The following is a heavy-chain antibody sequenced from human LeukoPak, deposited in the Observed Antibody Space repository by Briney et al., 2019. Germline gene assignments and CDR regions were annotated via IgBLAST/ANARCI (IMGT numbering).Heavy chain of an antibody. CDR2: INHSGST. CDR3: ARMMYYYDSSGHSGAFDI. D-gene: IGHD3-22*01. Sequence: SETLSLTCAVYGGSFSGYYWSGIRQPPGKGLEWIGEINHSGSTNYNPSLKSRVTISVDTSKNQFSLKLSSVTAADTAVYYCARMMYYYDSSGHSGAFDIWGQGTMVTVSS. CDR1: GGSFSGYY. V-gene: IGHV4-34*01. J-gene: IGHJ3*02.